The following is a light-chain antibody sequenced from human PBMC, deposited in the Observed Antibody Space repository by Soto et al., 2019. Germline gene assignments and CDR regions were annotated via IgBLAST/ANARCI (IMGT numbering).Light chain of an antibody. J-gene: IGKJ4*01. CDR2: GAS. Sequence: EIVMTQSPATLSVSPGERATLSCRASQSVSSNLAWYQQKPGQAPRLLIYGASIRATGIPARFSGSGSGTEFTLTISSLQSEDFAVYYCQQYNNWPPPLTFGGGTKLEIK. V-gene: IGKV3D-15*01. CDR1: QSVSSN. CDR3: QQYNNWPPPLT.